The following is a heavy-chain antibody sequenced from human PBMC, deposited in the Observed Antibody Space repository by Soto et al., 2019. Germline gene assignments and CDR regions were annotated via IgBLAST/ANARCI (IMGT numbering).Heavy chain of an antibody. CDR1: GGSFSGYY. CDR2: INHSGST. J-gene: IGHJ6*03. V-gene: IGHV4-34*01. Sequence: SETLSLTCAVYGGSFSGYYWSWIRQPPGKGLEWIGEINHSGSTNYNPSLKSRVTISVDTSKNQFSLKLSSVTAADTAVYYCARVVETYYDFWSGYYRLGDYYYYMDVWGKGTTVTVSS. CDR3: ARVVETYYDFWSGYYRLGDYYYYMDV. D-gene: IGHD3-3*01.